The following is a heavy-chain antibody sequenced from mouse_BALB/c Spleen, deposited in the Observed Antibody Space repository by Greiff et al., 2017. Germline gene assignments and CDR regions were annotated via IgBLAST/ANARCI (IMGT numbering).Heavy chain of an antibody. D-gene: IGHD2-1*01. Sequence: EVKLVESGGGLVQPGGSRKLSCAASGFTFSSFGMHWVRQAPEKGLEWVAYSSSGSSTIYYADTVKGRFTISRDNPKNTLFLQMTSLRSEDTTMYYCARSYGIWGQGTLVTVSA. V-gene: IGHV5-17*02. CDR1: GFTFSSFG. CDR2: SSSGSSTI. J-gene: IGHJ3*01. CDR3: ARSYGI.